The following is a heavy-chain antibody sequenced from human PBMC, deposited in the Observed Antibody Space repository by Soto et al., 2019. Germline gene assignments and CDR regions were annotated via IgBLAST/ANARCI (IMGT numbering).Heavy chain of an antibody. Sequence: GGSLRLSCAASGFTFSSYAMHWVRQAPGKGLEWVAVISYDGSNKYYADSVKGRFTISRDNSKNTLYLQMNSLRAEDTAVYYCAREIFGGFNYYDSSGYYYVLGAFDYWGQGTLVTVSS. CDR1: GFTFSSYA. D-gene: IGHD3-22*01. CDR2: ISYDGSNK. V-gene: IGHV3-30-3*01. J-gene: IGHJ4*02. CDR3: AREIFGGFNYYDSSGYYYVLGAFDY.